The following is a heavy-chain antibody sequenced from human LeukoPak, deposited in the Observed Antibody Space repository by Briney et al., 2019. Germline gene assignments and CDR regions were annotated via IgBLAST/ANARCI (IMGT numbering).Heavy chain of an antibody. CDR1: GGPIYSYY. CDR3: ARLKFYDSTGYSPGHYMDV. J-gene: IGHJ6*03. Sequence: SETLSLTCTVSGGPIYSYYWSWIRQTAGKGLEWIGRLYPGVSTDYNPSLKSRVTMSVDTSKNQFALKLNTVTAADTAVYYCARLKFYDSTGYSPGHYMDVWGKGTTATVSS. V-gene: IGHV4-4*07. CDR2: LYPGVST. D-gene: IGHD3-22*01.